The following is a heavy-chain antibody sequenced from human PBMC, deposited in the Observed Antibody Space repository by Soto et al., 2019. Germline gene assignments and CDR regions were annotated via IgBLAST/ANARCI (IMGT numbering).Heavy chain of an antibody. CDR2: IYYSGNT. CDR1: GGSISSGDYY. J-gene: IGHJ5*02. V-gene: IGHV4-31*03. D-gene: IGHD3-10*01. Sequence: QVQLQESGPGLVKPSQTLSLTCTVSGGSISSGDYYWSWIRQHPGKGLEWIGYIYYSGNTYYNPSLKSRITISVDTSKNQFSLKLSSVTAADTAVYYCANSRGQNWFDPWGQGTLVTVSS. CDR3: ANSRGQNWFDP.